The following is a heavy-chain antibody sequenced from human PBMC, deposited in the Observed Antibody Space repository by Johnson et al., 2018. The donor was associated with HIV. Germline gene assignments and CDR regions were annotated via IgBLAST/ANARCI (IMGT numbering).Heavy chain of an antibody. CDR1: AFTFSRYG. J-gene: IGHJ3*02. D-gene: IGHD4-17*01. CDR3: AKLVGDYVSNAFDI. CDR2: ISYAGSTQ. Sequence: QVQLVESGGGVVQPGRSLRLSCAASAFTFSRYGMHWVRQAPGKGLEWVALISYAGSTQYYGDSVQVRFTISRDNSKNTLYLQMNSLRAEDTAVYYCAKLVGDYVSNAFDIWGQGTMVTVSS. V-gene: IGHV3-30*18.